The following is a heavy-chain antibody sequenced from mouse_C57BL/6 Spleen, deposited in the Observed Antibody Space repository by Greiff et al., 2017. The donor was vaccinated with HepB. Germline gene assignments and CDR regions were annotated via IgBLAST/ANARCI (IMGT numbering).Heavy chain of an antibody. CDR3: ARERGNYRYFDV. D-gene: IGHD2-1*01. V-gene: IGHV1-58*01. Sequence: VQLQHSGAELVRPGSSVKMSCKPSGYTFTSYGIHWVKQRPGQGLEWIGYIYSGNGYTEYNEKFKGKSTLTSDTSSSTAYMQLSSLTSADAAIYFCARERGNYRYFDVWGTGTTVTVSS. CDR1: GYTFTSYG. CDR2: IYSGNGYT. J-gene: IGHJ1*03.